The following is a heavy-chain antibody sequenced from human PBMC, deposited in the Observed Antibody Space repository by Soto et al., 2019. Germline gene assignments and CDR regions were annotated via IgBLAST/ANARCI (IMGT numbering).Heavy chain of an antibody. CDR2: ISYDGSNK. CDR3: ASSIQLWAPGLDY. J-gene: IGHJ4*02. CDR1: GFTFSSYA. V-gene: IGHV3-30-3*01. Sequence: QVQLVESGGGVVQPGRSLRLSCAAFGFTFSSYAMHWVRQAPGKGLEWVAVISYDGSNKYYADSVKGRFTISRDNSKNTLYLQMNSLRAEDTAVYYCASSIQLWAPGLDYWGQGTLVTVSS. D-gene: IGHD5-18*01.